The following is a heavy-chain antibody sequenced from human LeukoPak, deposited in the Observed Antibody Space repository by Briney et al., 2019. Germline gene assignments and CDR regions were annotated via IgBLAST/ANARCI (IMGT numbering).Heavy chain of an antibody. V-gene: IGHV1-69*04. CDR2: IIPILGIA. Sequence: GASVKVSCKASGGTFSSYAISWVRQAPGQGLEWMGRIIPILGIANYAQKFQGRVTITADKSTSTAYMELSSLRSEDTAVYYCARGYYYDSSLDYWGQGTLVTVSP. J-gene: IGHJ4*02. CDR1: GGTFSSYA. CDR3: ARGYYYDSSLDY. D-gene: IGHD3-22*01.